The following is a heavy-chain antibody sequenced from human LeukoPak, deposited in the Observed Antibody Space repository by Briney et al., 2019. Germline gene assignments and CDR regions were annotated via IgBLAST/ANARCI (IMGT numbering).Heavy chain of an antibody. J-gene: IGHJ4*02. V-gene: IGHV4-4*02. CDR3: ARVRIQLWSRAFDY. Sequence: SETLSLTCAVSGGSISSSNWWSWVRQPPGKGLEWIGEIYHSGSTNYNPSLKSRVTVSVDKSKNQFSLKLSSVTAADTAVYYCARVRIQLWSRAFDYWGQGTLVTVSS. D-gene: IGHD5-18*01. CDR1: GGSISSSNW. CDR2: IYHSGST.